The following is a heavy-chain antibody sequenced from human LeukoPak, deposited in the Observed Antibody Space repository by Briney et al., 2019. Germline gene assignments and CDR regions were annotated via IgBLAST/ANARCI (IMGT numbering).Heavy chain of an antibody. V-gene: IGHV5-51*01. CDR3: ARQINSNYDILTGEFDY. CDR2: IYPGDSDT. D-gene: IGHD3-9*01. J-gene: IGHJ4*02. Sequence: KVSCKASGGTFSSYAISWVRQAPGQGLEWMGIIYPGDSDTRYSPSFQGQVTISADKSSSTAYLQWSSLKASDTAMYYCARQINSNYDILTGEFDYWGQGTLVTVSS. CDR1: GGTFSSYA.